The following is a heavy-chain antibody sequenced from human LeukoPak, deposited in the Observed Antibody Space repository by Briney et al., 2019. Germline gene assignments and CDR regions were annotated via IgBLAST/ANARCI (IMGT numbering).Heavy chain of an antibody. CDR2: INHSGST. CDR3: ARRFCSSTSCHTRRYYYMDV. D-gene: IGHD2-2*02. CDR1: GGSFSGYY. J-gene: IGHJ6*03. Sequence: SETLSLTCAVYGGSFSGYYWSWIRQPPGKGLEWIGEINHSGSTNYNPSLKSRVTTSVDTSKNQFSLKLSSVTAADTAVYYCARRFCSSTSCHTRRYYYMDVWGKGTTVTISS. V-gene: IGHV4-34*01.